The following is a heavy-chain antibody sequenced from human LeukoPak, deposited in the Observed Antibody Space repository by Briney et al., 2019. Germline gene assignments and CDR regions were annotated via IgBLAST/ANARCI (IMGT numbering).Heavy chain of an antibody. CDR3: VKGKDYYIDY. CDR2: IRYDGSSQ. V-gene: IGHV3-30*02. J-gene: IGHJ4*02. Sequence: PGGSLRLSCAASGFTFSNYGMHWVRQAPGKGLEWVTFIRYDGSSQFYADSLKGRFTISRDNSKNTLYLRMNSLSAEDTAVYYCVKGKDYYIDYWGQGTPVTVSS. CDR1: GFTFSNYG.